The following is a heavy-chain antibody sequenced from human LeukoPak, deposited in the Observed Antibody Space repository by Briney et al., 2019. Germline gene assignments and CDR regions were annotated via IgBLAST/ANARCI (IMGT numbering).Heavy chain of an antibody. CDR2: IKSKTDGGTT. CDR1: GFTFSNAW. J-gene: IGHJ6*03. Sequence: GGSLRLSCAASGFTFSNAWMSWVRQAPGKGLEWVGRIKSKTDGGTTDYAAPVKGRFTTSRDDSKNTLYLQMNSLKTEDTAVYYCTTDDRITIFGVVISPYYMDVWGKGTTVTVSS. CDR3: TTDDRITIFGVVISPYYMDV. D-gene: IGHD3-3*01. V-gene: IGHV3-15*01.